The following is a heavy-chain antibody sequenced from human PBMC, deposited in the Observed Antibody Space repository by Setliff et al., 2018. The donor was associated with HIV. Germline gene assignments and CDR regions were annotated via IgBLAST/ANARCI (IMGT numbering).Heavy chain of an antibody. CDR3: VTSPGSFTSVDETEAGDY. D-gene: IGHD6-25*01. V-gene: IGHV1-2*02. CDR2: IKLSSGGT. J-gene: IGHJ4*02. CDR1: GNSFNGDF. Sequence: ASVKVSCKAPGNSFNGDFLNWVRLAPGQGLEWMGNIKLSSGGTKFAQKFLGRVTMTRDTSTNTAFMELRRLNSDDTATYFCVTSPGSFTSVDETEAGDYWGQGTLVTVSS.